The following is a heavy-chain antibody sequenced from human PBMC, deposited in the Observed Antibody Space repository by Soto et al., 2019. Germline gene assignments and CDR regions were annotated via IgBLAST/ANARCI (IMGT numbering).Heavy chain of an antibody. Sequence: SETLSLTCAVSGGSISSGGYSWSWIRQPPGKGLEWIGYIYHSGSTYYNPSLKSRVTISVDRSKNQFSLKLSSVTAADTAVYYYARMGANYYDSSGYSEPGYFDYWGQGTLVTVSS. J-gene: IGHJ4*02. CDR1: GGSISSGGYS. D-gene: IGHD3-22*01. CDR3: ARMGANYYDSSGYSEPGYFDY. V-gene: IGHV4-30-2*01. CDR2: IYHSGST.